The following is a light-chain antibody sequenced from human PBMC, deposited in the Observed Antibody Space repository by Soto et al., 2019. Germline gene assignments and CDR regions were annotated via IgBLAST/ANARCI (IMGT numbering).Light chain of an antibody. CDR2: AAS. J-gene: IGKJ1*01. CDR3: LQHSTYTVT. Sequence: DIQMTQSPSTLSASLGDRVTITCRASQSISSWLAWYQQKPGKAPKRLIYAASSLQGGVPSRFSGSGSETEFTLTISSLKTEDFATYYCLQHSTYTVTFGQGTKVDIK. V-gene: IGKV1-5*01. CDR1: QSISSW.